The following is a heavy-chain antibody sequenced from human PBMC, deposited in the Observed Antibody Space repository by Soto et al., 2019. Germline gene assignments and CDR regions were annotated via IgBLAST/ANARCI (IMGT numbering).Heavy chain of an antibody. V-gene: IGHV4-59*01. CDR3: ARVPDY. CDR2: IYYSGST. Sequence: SETLSLTCTVSGGSTSSYYWSWIRQPPGKGLEWIGYIYYSGSTNYNPSLKSRVTISVDTSKNQFSLKLSSVTAADTAVYYCARVPDYWRQGPLVTVS. CDR1: GGSTSSYY. J-gene: IGHJ4*02.